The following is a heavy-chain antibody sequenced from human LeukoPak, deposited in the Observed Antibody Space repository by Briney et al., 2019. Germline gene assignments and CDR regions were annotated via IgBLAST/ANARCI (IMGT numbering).Heavy chain of an antibody. CDR2: ISSNGGST. D-gene: IGHD5-24*01. Sequence: GGSLRLSCSDSGFTFSSYVIHWGRQAPGKGLEYVSVISSNGGSTDYADSVKGRFTISRDNSKKTVFLQMSSLRAEDTPVYYCVGDGRDGHYRYFQHWGQGTLVTVSS. J-gene: IGHJ1*01. V-gene: IGHV3-64D*06. CDR1: GFTFSSYV. CDR3: VGDGRDGHYRYFQH.